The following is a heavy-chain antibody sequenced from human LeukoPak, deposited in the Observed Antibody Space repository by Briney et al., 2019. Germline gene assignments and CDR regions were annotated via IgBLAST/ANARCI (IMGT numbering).Heavy chain of an antibody. Sequence: TSETLSLTCAVYGGSFSGYYWSWIRQPPGKGLEWIGYIYYSGSTNYNPSLKSRVTISVDTSKNQFSLKLSSVTAADTAVYYCARDQGTYYYGSGSFDLWGRGTLVTVSS. D-gene: IGHD3-10*01. CDR1: GGSFSGYY. CDR2: IYYSGST. CDR3: ARDQGTYYYGSGSFDL. V-gene: IGHV4-59*01. J-gene: IGHJ2*01.